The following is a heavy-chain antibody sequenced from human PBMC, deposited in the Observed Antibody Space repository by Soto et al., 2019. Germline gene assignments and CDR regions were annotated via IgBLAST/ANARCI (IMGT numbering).Heavy chain of an antibody. CDR3: AGGSGWYIHQ. D-gene: IGHD6-19*01. CDR2: IYHSGST. Sequence: PSETLSLTCAVSGGSISSGGYSWSWIRQPPGKGLEWIGYIYHSGSTYYNPSLKSRFTISRDNAKNSLYLQMNSLRREDTAVYYCAGGSGWYIHQWGQGTLVTVSS. V-gene: IGHV4-30-2*01. J-gene: IGHJ1*01. CDR1: GGSISSGGYS.